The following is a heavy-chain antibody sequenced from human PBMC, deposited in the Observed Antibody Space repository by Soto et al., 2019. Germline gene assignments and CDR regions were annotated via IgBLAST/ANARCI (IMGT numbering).Heavy chain of an antibody. D-gene: IGHD2-2*01. V-gene: IGHV1-69*04. CDR1: GGTFSSYT. CDR2: LIPILGIA. J-gene: IGHJ5*02. CDR3: ARDLPSIVVVPAALSRVFDP. Sequence: QVQLVHSGAAVKKPGSSVKVSCKASGGTFSSYTISWVRQAPGQGLEWMGRLIPILGIANYAQKFQGRVTITADKSTSTAYMELSSLRSEDTAVYYCARDLPSIVVVPAALSRVFDPWGQGTLVTVSS.